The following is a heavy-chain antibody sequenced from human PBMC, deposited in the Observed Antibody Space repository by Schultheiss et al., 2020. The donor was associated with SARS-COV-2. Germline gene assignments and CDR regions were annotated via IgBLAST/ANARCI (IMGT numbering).Heavy chain of an antibody. Sequence: GESLKISCAASGFTFSSYAMSWVRQAPGKGLEWVSAISGSGGSTYYADSVKGRFTISRDNSKNTLYLQMNSLRAEDTAVYYCAKERVSGYQLLPGDFDYWGQGTLVTVSS. D-gene: IGHD2-2*01. J-gene: IGHJ4*02. V-gene: IGHV3-23*01. CDR3: AKERVSGYQLLPGDFDY. CDR2: ISGSGGST. CDR1: GFTFSSYA.